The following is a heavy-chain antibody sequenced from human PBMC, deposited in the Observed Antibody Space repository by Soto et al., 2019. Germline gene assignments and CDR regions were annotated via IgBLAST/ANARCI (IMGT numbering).Heavy chain of an antibody. Sequence: ASVKVSCKASGYTFTGYAMHWVRQAPGQGLEWMGIINPGGGSTSYAQKFQGRVTMTRDTSTSTVYMELSSLRSEDTAVYYCARDHGNYYDSSGYYGMADDYWGQGTLVTVSS. CDR1: GYTFTGYA. J-gene: IGHJ4*02. D-gene: IGHD3-22*01. V-gene: IGHV1-46*01. CDR2: INPGGGST. CDR3: ARDHGNYYDSSGYYGMADDY.